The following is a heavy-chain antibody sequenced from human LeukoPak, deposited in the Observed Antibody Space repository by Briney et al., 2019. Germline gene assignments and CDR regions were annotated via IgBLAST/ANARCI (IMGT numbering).Heavy chain of an antibody. V-gene: IGHV4-34*01. Sequence: KPSETLSLTCAVYGGSFSGYYWSWIRQPPGKGLEWIGDINHSGSTNYNPSLKSRVTISVDTSKNQFSLKLSSVTAADTAVYYCARGGRIQLWSSFDYWGQGTLVTVSS. CDR2: INHSGST. CDR3: ARGGRIQLWSSFDY. J-gene: IGHJ4*02. CDR1: GGSFSGYY. D-gene: IGHD5-18*01.